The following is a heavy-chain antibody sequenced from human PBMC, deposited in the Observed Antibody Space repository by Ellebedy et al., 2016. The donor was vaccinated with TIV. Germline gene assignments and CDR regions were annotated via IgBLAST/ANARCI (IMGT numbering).Heavy chain of an antibody. V-gene: IGHV1-18*01. CDR2: ISAYNGNT. D-gene: IGHD3-9*01. J-gene: IGHJ6*03. Sequence: ASVKVSXKASGYTFTSYGISWVRQAPGQGLEWMGWISAYNGNTNYAQKLQGRVTMTTDTSTSTAYMELRSLRSDDTAVYYCARDFDGLRYFDWFLTPNGDYYYMDVWGKGTTVTVSS. CDR1: GYTFTSYG. CDR3: ARDFDGLRYFDWFLTPNGDYYYMDV.